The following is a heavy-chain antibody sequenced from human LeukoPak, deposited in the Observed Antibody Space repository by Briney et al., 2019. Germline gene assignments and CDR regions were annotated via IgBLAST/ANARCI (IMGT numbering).Heavy chain of an antibody. V-gene: IGHV3-23*01. CDR3: AKASELGRGYFDY. CDR1: GFTFSVYA. D-gene: IGHD7-27*01. CDR2: ICGSGGST. Sequence: GGSLRLSCAASGFTFSVYAMSWVREAPGKGLDCVSVICGSGGSTYYADSVEGGFTISRDNSKNTLYLQMNSRRAEDTAVCYCAKASELGRGYFDYWGQGTLVTVSS. J-gene: IGHJ4*02.